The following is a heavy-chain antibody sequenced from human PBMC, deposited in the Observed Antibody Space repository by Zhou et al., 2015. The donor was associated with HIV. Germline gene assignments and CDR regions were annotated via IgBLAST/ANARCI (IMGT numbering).Heavy chain of an antibody. CDR2: MNTNGGQT. J-gene: IGHJ2*01. V-gene: IGHV1-8*01. D-gene: IGHD7-27*01. CDR3: AREGWGSWYFDL. Sequence: QVQLVQSGAEVKKPGASVKVSCKASGYTFTSYDINWMRQATGQRPEWMGWMNTNGGQTGYAQKFQGRVTITADKSTSTAYLELSSLRYEDTAVYYCAREGWGSWYFDLWGRGTLVTVSS. CDR1: GYTFTSYD.